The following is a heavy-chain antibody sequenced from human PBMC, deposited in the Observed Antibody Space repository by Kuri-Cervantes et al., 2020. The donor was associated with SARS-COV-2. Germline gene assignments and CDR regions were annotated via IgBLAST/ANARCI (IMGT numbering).Heavy chain of an antibody. V-gene: IGHV3-48*02. Sequence: GGSLRLSCAASGFTFSSYSMNWVRQAPGKGLEWVSYISSSSTIYYADSVKGRFTISRDNAKNSLYLQMNSLRDEDTAVYYCASSGSPYYYYGMDVWGQGTTVTVSS. D-gene: IGHD1-26*01. CDR2: ISSSSTI. CDR3: ASSGSPYYYYGMDV. J-gene: IGHJ6*02. CDR1: GFTFSSYS.